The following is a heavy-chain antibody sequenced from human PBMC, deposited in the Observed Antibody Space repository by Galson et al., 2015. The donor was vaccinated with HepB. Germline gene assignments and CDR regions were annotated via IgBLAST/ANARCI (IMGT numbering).Heavy chain of an antibody. D-gene: IGHD1-26*01. V-gene: IGHV3-20*01. CDR1: GFTFDDYG. Sequence: SLRLSCAASGFTFDDYGMSWVRQAPGKGLEWISGINWNGDSTGHRDSVKGRFITSRDNAKNSLHLQMNSLRVEDTAFYHCARVGYSGNYYYFDYWGQGTLVTVSS. CDR2: INWNGDST. CDR3: ARVGYSGNYYYFDY. J-gene: IGHJ4*02.